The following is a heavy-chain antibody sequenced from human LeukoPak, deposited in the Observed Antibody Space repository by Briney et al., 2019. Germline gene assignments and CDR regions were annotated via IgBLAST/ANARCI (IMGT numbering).Heavy chain of an antibody. J-gene: IGHJ4*02. CDR3: AKDCYGDHYYFDY. V-gene: IGHV3-30*18. Sequence: GRSLRLSCAASGFTFSSYGMHWVRQAPGKGLEWVAVISYDGSNKYYADSVKGRFTISRDNSKNTLYLQMNSLRAEDTAVYYCAKDCYGDHYYFDYWGQGTLVTVSS. CDR2: ISYDGSNK. CDR1: GFTFSSYG. D-gene: IGHD4-17*01.